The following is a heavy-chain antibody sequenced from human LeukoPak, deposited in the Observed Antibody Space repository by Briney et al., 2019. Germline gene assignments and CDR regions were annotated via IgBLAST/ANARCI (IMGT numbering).Heavy chain of an antibody. V-gene: IGHV4-39*07. Sequence: SETLSLTCTVAGGSISSSSYYWGWIRQPPGKGVEWVGSIYYSGSTYYNPSLKSRVTISVDTSKNQFSLKLSSVTAADTAVYYCARAPGDLAKRVSSFSNSFDYWGQGTLVTVSS. D-gene: IGHD6-13*01. CDR3: ARAPGDLAKRVSSFSNSFDY. CDR2: IYYSGST. CDR1: GGSISSSSYY. J-gene: IGHJ4*02.